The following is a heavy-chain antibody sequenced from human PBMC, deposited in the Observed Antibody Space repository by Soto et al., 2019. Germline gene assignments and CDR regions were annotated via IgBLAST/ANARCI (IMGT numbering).Heavy chain of an antibody. D-gene: IGHD3-3*01. CDR2: IYYSGST. J-gene: IGHJ5*02. Sequence: SETLSLTCTVSGGSISSYYWSWIRQPPGKGLEWIGYIYYSGSTNYNPSLKSRVTISVDTSKNQFSLKLSSVTAADTAVYYCARAVTIFGVVIGRGENNWFDPWGQRTLVTVSS. CDR3: ARAVTIFGVVIGRGENNWFDP. V-gene: IGHV4-59*01. CDR1: GGSISSYY.